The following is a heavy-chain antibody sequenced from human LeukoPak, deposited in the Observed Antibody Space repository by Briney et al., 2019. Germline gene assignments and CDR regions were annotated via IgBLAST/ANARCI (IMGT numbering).Heavy chain of an antibody. J-gene: IGHJ4*02. V-gene: IGHV3-23*01. D-gene: IGHD3-9*01. CDR1: GFTFSSYG. CDR2: ISGSGGST. Sequence: GGSLRLSCAASGFTFSSYGMSWVRQAPRKGLEWVSGISGSGGSTYYADSVKGRFTISRNNSNNTLYLQMNSLRAEDTAVYYCAKDGLRYFAAGNFDYWGQGTLVTVSS. CDR3: AKDGLRYFAAGNFDY.